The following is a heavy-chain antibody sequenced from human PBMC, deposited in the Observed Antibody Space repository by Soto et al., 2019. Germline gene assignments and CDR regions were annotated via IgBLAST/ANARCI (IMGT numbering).Heavy chain of an antibody. CDR1: GGTFSSYA. D-gene: IGHD3-22*01. CDR3: ARRDDSSGYYYEGGAFDI. V-gene: IGHV1-69*01. CDR2: IIPIFGTA. Sequence: QVQLVQSGAEVKKPGSSVKVSCKASGGTFSSYAISWVRQAPGQGLEWMGGIIPIFGTANYAQKFQGRVTITADESTSTAYMEVSSLRSEDTAVYYCARRDDSSGYYYEGGAFDIWGQGTMVTVSS. J-gene: IGHJ3*02.